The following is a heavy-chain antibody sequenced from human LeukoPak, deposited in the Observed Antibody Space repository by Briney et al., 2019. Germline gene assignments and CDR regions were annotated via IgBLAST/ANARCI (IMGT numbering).Heavy chain of an antibody. J-gene: IGHJ5*02. V-gene: IGHV4-39*07. CDR1: GGSISSSSYY. Sequence: SETLSLTCTVSGGSISSSSYYWGWIRQPPGKGLEWIGSIYYSGSTYYNPSLKSRVTVSVDTSKNQFSLKLSSVTAADTAVYYCARSTSFNWFDPWGQGTLVTVSS. D-gene: IGHD2-2*01. CDR2: IYYSGST. CDR3: ARSTSFNWFDP.